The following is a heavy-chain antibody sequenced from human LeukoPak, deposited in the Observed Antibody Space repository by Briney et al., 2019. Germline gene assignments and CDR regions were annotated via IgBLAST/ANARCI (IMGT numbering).Heavy chain of an antibody. CDR3: ARSSSWFIIDY. Sequence: SETLSLTCTVSGGSISSYYWSWIRQPPGKGLEWIGYIYYSESTNYNPSLKSRVTMSVDTSKNQFSLKLTSVTAADTAFYYCARSSSWFIIDYWGQGTLVTVSS. D-gene: IGHD6-13*01. CDR2: IYYSEST. CDR1: GGSISSYY. V-gene: IGHV4-59*12. J-gene: IGHJ4*02.